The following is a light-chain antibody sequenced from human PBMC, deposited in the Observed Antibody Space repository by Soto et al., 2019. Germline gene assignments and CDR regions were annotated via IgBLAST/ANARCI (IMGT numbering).Light chain of an antibody. CDR3: QQYSNWPPIT. CDR2: DTS. Sequence: EIVLTQSPGTLSLSQGERATLSCRASQSVSIHLAWYQQKPGQAPRLLIYDTSTRATGIPARFSGSGSGTEFTLTISSPQSEDFAVYYCQQYSNWPPITFGQGTRLEIK. J-gene: IGKJ5*01. V-gene: IGKV3-15*01. CDR1: QSVSIH.